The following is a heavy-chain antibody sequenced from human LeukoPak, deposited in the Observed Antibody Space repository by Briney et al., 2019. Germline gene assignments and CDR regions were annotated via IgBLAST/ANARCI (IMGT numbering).Heavy chain of an antibody. Sequence: SETLSLTCAVYGGSISGYYWSWIRQPPGKGLEWIGEINHSGSTNYNPSLKSRVTISVDTSKNQFSLKLSSVTAADTAVYYCTGAVAGTGNGYFDYWGQGTLVTVSS. D-gene: IGHD6-19*01. CDR2: INHSGST. J-gene: IGHJ4*02. CDR1: GGSISGYY. V-gene: IGHV4-34*01. CDR3: TGAVAGTGNGYFDY.